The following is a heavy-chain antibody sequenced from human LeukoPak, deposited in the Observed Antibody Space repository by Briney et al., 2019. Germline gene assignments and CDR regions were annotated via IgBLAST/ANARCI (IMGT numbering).Heavy chain of an antibody. D-gene: IGHD6-13*01. CDR1: GFTFSSYW. CDR2: ISSDGSGT. V-gene: IGHV3-74*01. Sequence: GGSLRLSCAASGFTFSSYWMHWVRQAPGKGLVWVLRISSDGSGTNYADSVKGRFTISRDNAKSALYLQMNSLRAEDTAVYYCARGGLSSSFDYWGQGTLVTVSS. J-gene: IGHJ4*02. CDR3: ARGGLSSSFDY.